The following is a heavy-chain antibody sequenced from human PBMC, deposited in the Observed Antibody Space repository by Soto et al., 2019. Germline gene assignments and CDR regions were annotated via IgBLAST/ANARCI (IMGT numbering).Heavy chain of an antibody. J-gene: IGHJ3*02. V-gene: IGHV4-59*01. CDR1: GGSISSYY. D-gene: IGHD3-9*01. CDR3: ARDFYDILTGDAFDI. Sequence: QVQLQESGPGLVKPSETLSLTCTVSGGSISSYYWSWIRQPPGKGLVWIGYSYYSGSNNYNPSLKNRVTRSVDTSKNQFALELSSVTAADTAVYYCARDFYDILTGDAFDICGQGTMVTVSS. CDR2: SYYSGSN.